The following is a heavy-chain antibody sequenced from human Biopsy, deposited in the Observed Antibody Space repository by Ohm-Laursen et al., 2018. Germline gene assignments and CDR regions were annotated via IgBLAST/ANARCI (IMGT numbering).Heavy chain of an antibody. CDR2: IVPLFETT. D-gene: IGHD2-15*01. Sequence: SSVKVSCKASGYNFDIYPLFWVRQAPGQGFEWMGGIVPLFETTDSAQKFQGRVTITADRSTTTAYIELSGLTSEDTAIYYCAKAGQTSGEYVVPRHFDSWGQGTRVTVPS. CDR1: GYNFDIYP. J-gene: IGHJ4*02. CDR3: AKAGQTSGEYVVPRHFDS. V-gene: IGHV1-69*06.